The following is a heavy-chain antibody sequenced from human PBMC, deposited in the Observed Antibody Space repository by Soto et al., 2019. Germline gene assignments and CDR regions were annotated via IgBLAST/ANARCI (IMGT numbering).Heavy chain of an antibody. CDR1: GFTFSSYG. J-gene: IGHJ6*02. CDR3: AKDLVDTAMVYYYYGMDV. Sequence: GGSLRLSCAASGFTFSSYGMHWVRQAPGKGQEWVAVISYDGSNKYYADSVKGRFTISRDNSKNTLYLQMNSLRAEDTAVYYCAKDLVDTAMVYYYYGMDVWGQGTTVTVSS. V-gene: IGHV3-30*18. CDR2: ISYDGSNK. D-gene: IGHD5-18*01.